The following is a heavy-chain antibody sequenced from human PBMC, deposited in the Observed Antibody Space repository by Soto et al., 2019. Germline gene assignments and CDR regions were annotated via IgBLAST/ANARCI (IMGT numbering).Heavy chain of an antibody. V-gene: IGHV4-4*02. J-gene: IGHJ6*02. CDR3: ARVRGIYYYVMDV. D-gene: IGHD1-26*01. CDR2: IYHSGST. CDR1: VGSIRSSNW. Sequence: QMQLQESGPGLVKPSGTLSLTCSVSVGSIRSSNWWSWVRQPPGKGLEWIGEIYHSGSTNYNPSLKSRVTIAVDKAKNQFSLTLSSVTAADTAVYYCARVRGIYYYVMDVWGQGTPGTVS.